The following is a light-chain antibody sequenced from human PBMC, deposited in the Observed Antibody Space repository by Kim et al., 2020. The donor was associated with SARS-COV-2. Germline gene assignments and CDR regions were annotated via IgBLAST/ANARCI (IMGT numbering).Light chain of an antibody. CDR2: RAS. J-gene: IGKJ4*01. CDR3: QQCGSSLT. CDR1: QTITGSC. Sequence: LSPRESATLSCRASQTITGSCLAWYQQKPGPPPSLLIYRASRRAEGIPERFSASGFGTDFTLTVSRLEPEDFAVYYCQQCGSSLTFGGGTKVDIK. V-gene: IGKV3-20*01.